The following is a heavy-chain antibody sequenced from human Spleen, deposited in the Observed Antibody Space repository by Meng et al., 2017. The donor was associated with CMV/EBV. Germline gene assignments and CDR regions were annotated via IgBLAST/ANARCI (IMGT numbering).Heavy chain of an antibody. CDR3: AKDDDYGGSYYYYGMDV. D-gene: IGHD4-23*01. CDR1: GFTFSSYA. J-gene: IGHJ6*02. CDR2: IYSGGRST. Sequence: GGSLRLSCAASGFTFSSYAMSWVRQAPGKGLEWVSVIYSGGRSTYYADSVKGRFTISRDNSKNTLYLQMNSLRAEDTAVYYCAKDDDYGGSYYYYGMDVWGQGTTVTVSS. V-gene: IGHV3-23*03.